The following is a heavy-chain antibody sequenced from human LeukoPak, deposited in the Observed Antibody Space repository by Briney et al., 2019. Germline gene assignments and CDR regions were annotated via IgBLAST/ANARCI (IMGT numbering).Heavy chain of an antibody. CDR1: GYTFTGYY. V-gene: IGHV1-18*04. CDR2: ISAYNGNT. Sequence: ASVKVSCKASGYTFTGYYMHWVRQAPGQGLEWMGWISAYNGNTNYAQKLQGRVTMTTDTSTSTAYMELRSLRSDDTAVYYCARDRYSSGDFDYWGQGTLVTVSS. J-gene: IGHJ4*02. D-gene: IGHD6-19*01. CDR3: ARDRYSSGDFDY.